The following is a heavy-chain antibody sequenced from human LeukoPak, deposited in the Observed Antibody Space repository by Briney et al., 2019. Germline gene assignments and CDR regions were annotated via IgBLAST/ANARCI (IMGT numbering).Heavy chain of an antibody. CDR3: ARDYCSSTSCLFDY. CDR2: INPNSGNT. J-gene: IGHJ4*02. CDR1: GGTFSSYA. Sequence: ASVKVSCKASGGTFSSYAISWVRQAPGQGLEWMGRINPNSGNTNYAQKFQGRVTMTRDTSISTAYMELSRLRSDDTAVYYCARDYCSSTSCLFDYWGQGALVTVSS. V-gene: IGHV1-2*06. D-gene: IGHD2-2*01.